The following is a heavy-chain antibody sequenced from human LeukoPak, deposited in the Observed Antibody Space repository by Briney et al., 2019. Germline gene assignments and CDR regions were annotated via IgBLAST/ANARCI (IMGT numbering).Heavy chain of an antibody. Sequence: EASVKVSCKASGYTFTSYGICWVRQAPGQGLEWMGWISAYNGNTNYAQKLQGRVTMTTDTSTSTAYMELRSLRSDDTAVYYCARARVVPAANWFDPWGQGTLVTVSS. J-gene: IGHJ5*02. V-gene: IGHV1-18*01. D-gene: IGHD2-2*01. CDR2: ISAYNGNT. CDR1: GYTFTSYG. CDR3: ARARVVPAANWFDP.